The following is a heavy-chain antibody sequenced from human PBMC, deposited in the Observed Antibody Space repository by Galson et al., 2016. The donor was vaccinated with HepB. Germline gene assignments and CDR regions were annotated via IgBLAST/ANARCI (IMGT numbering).Heavy chain of an antibody. V-gene: IGHV1-2*02. Sequence: VKVSCKASGYTFTDYYMYWVRQAPGQGLEWMGWINPNSGGTKYGQKFQGRVTMTRETSISTAYMELNRLRSDDTAVYYCASDSSRSYGIDVWGQGTTVTVSS. CDR1: GYTFTDYY. J-gene: IGHJ6*02. CDR3: ASDSSRSYGIDV. D-gene: IGHD6-6*01. CDR2: INPNSGGT.